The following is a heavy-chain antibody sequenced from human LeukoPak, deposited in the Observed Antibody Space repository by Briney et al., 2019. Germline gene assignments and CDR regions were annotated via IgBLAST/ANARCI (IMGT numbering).Heavy chain of an antibody. J-gene: IGHJ4*02. CDR3: AKGLSADKSSFDY. CDR1: GFTFSSYG. D-gene: IGHD1-26*01. Sequence: GGSLRVSCAASGFTFSSYGMSWVRQAPGKGLEWVSAISGSGGSTYYADPVKGRFTISRDNSKNTLYLQMNSLRAEDTAVYYCAKGLSADKSSFDYWGQGTLVTVSS. V-gene: IGHV3-23*01. CDR2: ISGSGGST.